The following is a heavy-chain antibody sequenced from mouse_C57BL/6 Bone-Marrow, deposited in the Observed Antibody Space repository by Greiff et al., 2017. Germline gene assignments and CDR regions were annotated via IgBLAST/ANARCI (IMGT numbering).Heavy chain of an antibody. Sequence: QVQLQQPGAELVKPGASVKLSCKASGYTFTSYWITWVKQRPGQGLEWIGDIYPGSGSTNYNEKFKNKATLTVDTSSSTAYMQLSSLTSEDSAVYYCARSDLGFYAMDYWGQGTSVTVSS. CDR3: ARSDLGFYAMDY. CDR2: IYPGSGST. J-gene: IGHJ4*01. CDR1: GYTFTSYW. V-gene: IGHV1-55*01.